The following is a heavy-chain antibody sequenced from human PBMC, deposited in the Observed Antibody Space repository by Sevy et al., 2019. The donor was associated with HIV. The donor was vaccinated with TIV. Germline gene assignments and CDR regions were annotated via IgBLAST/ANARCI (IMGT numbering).Heavy chain of an antibody. CDR1: GFSFSTYW. CDR3: VREGLGGFSYSLDC. V-gene: IGHV3-7*01. D-gene: IGHD3-16*01. Sequence: GGSLRLSCAASGFSFSTYWMTWVRQAPGKGLEWVATMNKDGTERDYVDSVKGRFTISRDNTKTSLFLQMNSLRAEDTGVYYCVREGLGGFSYSLDCWGQGTLVTVSS. CDR2: MNKDGTER. J-gene: IGHJ4*02.